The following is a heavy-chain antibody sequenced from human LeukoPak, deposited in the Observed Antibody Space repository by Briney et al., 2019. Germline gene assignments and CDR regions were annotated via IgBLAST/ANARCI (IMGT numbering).Heavy chain of an antibody. J-gene: IGHJ5*02. D-gene: IGHD3-10*01. CDR3: ARYGSGTGHNWFDP. V-gene: IGHV2-5*02. CDR2: IYWDDDK. Sequence: SGPTLVKPTQTLTLTCTFSGFSLSTSGVGVGWIRQPPGKALEWLALIYWDDDKRYSPSLKSRLTITKDTSKNQVVLTMTNMDPVDTATYYRARYGSGTGHNWFDPWGQGTLVTVSS. CDR1: GFSLSTSGVG.